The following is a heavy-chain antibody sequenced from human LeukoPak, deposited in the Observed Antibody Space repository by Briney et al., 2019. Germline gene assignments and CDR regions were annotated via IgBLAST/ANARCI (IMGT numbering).Heavy chain of an antibody. CDR1: GYSISSGYF. V-gene: IGHV4-61*02. CDR2: IYTSGST. D-gene: IGHD3-10*01. CDR3: ARGRDFDYYGSGSYYNVFDY. Sequence: SETLSLTCTVSGYSISSGYFWGWIRQPAGKGLEWIGRIYTSGSTNYNPSLKSRVTISVDTSKNQFSLKLSSVTAADTAVYYCARGRDFDYYGSGSYYNVFDYWGQGTLVTVSS. J-gene: IGHJ4*02.